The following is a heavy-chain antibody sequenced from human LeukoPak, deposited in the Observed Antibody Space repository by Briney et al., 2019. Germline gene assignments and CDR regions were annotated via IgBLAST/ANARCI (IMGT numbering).Heavy chain of an antibody. CDR2: IYHRGST. CDR3: ARTNYGADFDY. D-gene: IGHD4-17*01. CDR1: GYSISSGYY. Sequence: SETLSLTCTVSGYSISSGYYWGWIRQPPGKGLEWIGSIYHRGSTYYNPSLKSRVTIAVDTSKNQFSLKLSSVTAADTAVYYCARTNYGADFDYWGQGTLVSVSS. J-gene: IGHJ4*02. V-gene: IGHV4-38-2*02.